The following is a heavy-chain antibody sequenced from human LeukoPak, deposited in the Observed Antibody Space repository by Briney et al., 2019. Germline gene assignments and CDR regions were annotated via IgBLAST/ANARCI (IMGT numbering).Heavy chain of an antibody. CDR3: ARAGTRTGIVVVPAAY. V-gene: IGHV1-69*13. CDR1: GGTFSSYA. D-gene: IGHD2-2*01. Sequence: ASVKVSRKASGGTFSSYAISWVRQAPGQGLEWMGGIIPIFGTANYAQKFQGRVTITADESTSTAYMELSSLRSEDTAVYYCARAGTRTGIVVVPAAYWGQGTLVTVSS. CDR2: IIPIFGTA. J-gene: IGHJ4*02.